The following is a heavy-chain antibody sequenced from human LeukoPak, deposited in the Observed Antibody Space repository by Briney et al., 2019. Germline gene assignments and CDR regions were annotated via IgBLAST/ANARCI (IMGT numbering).Heavy chain of an antibody. Sequence: GGSLRLSCEASGFTFSNYAMTWVRQAPGKGLEWVSGISGSGDSTYYADSVKGRFTISRDNSKNTLYLQMNSLRAGDTAVYSCTRTRGCSSTSCYADYWGQGTLVTVSS. V-gene: IGHV3-23*01. J-gene: IGHJ4*02. CDR1: GFTFSNYA. CDR3: TRTRGCSSTSCYADY. CDR2: ISGSGDST. D-gene: IGHD2-2*01.